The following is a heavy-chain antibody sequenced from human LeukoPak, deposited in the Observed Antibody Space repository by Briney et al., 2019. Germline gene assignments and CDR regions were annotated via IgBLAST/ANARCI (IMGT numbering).Heavy chain of an antibody. V-gene: IGHV3-7*01. D-gene: IGHD4-17*01. Sequence: PGRSLRLSCAASGFTFSSYWMSWVRQAPGKGLEWVANIKQDGSEKYYVDSVKGRFTISRDNAKNSLYLQMNSLRAEDTAVYYCPRDDGDARPTWYYGMDVWGQGTTVTVSS. CDR2: IKQDGSEK. J-gene: IGHJ6*02. CDR3: PRDDGDARPTWYYGMDV. CDR1: GFTFSSYW.